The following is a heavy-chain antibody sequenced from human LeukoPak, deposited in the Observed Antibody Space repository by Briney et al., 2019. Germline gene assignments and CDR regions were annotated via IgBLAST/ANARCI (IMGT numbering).Heavy chain of an antibody. D-gene: IGHD1-26*01. Sequence: SETLSLTCTVSGGSISSGSYYWSWIRQPPGKGLEWIGSIYYSGSTYYNPSLKSRVTISVDTSKNQFSLKLSSVTAADTAVYYCARGPIVGATTDAFDIWGQGTMVTVSS. V-gene: IGHV4-39*07. CDR3: ARGPIVGATTDAFDI. CDR2: IYYSGST. CDR1: GGSISSGSYY. J-gene: IGHJ3*02.